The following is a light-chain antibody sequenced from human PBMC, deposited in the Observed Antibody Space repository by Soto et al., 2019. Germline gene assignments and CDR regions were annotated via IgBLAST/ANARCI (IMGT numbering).Light chain of an antibody. CDR3: QQYNSYSYT. Sequence: DIPMTQSPSTLSASVGDRVTITCRASQSITGWLAWYQQKPGKAPKLLIYKASSLESGVPSRFSGSGSGTEFTLTITSLQPDDFATYYCQQYNSYSYTFGQGTKLEI. J-gene: IGKJ2*01. CDR1: QSITGW. CDR2: KAS. V-gene: IGKV1-5*03.